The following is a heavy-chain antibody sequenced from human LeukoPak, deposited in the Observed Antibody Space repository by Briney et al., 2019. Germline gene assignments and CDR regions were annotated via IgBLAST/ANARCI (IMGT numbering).Heavy chain of an antibody. D-gene: IGHD3-10*01. CDR1: GFTFSSYE. Sequence: PGGSLRLSCAASGFTFSSYEMNWVRQAPGKGLEWVSYISSSGSTIYYADSVKGRFTISRDNAKNSQYLQMNSLRAEDTAVYYCARPSSKRGANYFDYWGQGTLVTVSS. CDR3: ARPSSKRGANYFDY. CDR2: ISSSGSTI. J-gene: IGHJ4*02. V-gene: IGHV3-48*03.